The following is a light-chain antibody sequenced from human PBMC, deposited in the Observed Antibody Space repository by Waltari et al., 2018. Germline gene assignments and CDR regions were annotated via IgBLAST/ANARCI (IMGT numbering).Light chain of an antibody. J-gene: IGKJ1*01. V-gene: IGKV1-5*03. CDR3: QQYNNYSV. CDR2: KAS. Sequence: DIQMTQSPSTLSASVGDRVTITCRASQSISTWLAWYQQKPGKAPKLLSYKASTLESGVPSRFSGSGSGTEFTLTISSLQPDDFATYYCQQYNNYSVFGQGTKVEIK. CDR1: QSISTW.